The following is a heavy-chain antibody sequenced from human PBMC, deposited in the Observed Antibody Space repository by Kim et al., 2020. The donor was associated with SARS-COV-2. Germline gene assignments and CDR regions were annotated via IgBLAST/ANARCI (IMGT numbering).Heavy chain of an antibody. Sequence: GGSLRLSCAASGFTFSSYWMSWVRQAPGKGLEWVAQISPDGGGKYYVDSLKGRFTISRDNAKNSLYLEMNSLRGEDTAVYYCLTSSSKYFQYWGQGTLVTVSS. V-gene: IGHV3-7*03. CDR3: LTSSSKYFQY. CDR2: ISPDGGGK. J-gene: IGHJ1*01. D-gene: IGHD6-6*01. CDR1: GFTFSSYW.